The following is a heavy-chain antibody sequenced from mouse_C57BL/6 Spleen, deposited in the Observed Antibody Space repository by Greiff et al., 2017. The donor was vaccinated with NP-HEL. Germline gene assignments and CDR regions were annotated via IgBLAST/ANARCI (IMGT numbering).Heavy chain of an antibody. CDR3: AREGTTVKTSPVAD. J-gene: IGHJ3*01. D-gene: IGHD1-1*01. Sequence: EVQLQESGPGLVKPSQSLSLTCSVTGYSITSGYYWNWIRQFPGNKLEWMGYISDDGNNNDNPSLKNRITINRDTSKNQFFMKLNAETTEDTATYSCAREGTTVKTSPVADWGQGTLVTVAA. V-gene: IGHV3-6*01. CDR2: ISDDGNN. CDR1: GYSITSGYY.